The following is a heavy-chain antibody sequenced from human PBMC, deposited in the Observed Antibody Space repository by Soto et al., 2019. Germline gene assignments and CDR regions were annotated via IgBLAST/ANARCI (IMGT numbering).Heavy chain of an antibody. V-gene: IGHV3-11*01. CDR2: IDRNGDCV. CDR3: VSERAGTRDFPHYTVAL. D-gene: IGHD3-3*01. CDR1: GFSFSVYY. Sequence: QVQLVESGGGLVKPGGSLRLSCAASGFSFSVYYIAWVRQAPGSGLEWISSIDRNGDCVYYADSVKGRFTISRDYDKSSLYLQMDSLRAEDTAVDYCVSERAGTRDFPHYTVALWGHGTMVTVAS. J-gene: IGHJ3*01.